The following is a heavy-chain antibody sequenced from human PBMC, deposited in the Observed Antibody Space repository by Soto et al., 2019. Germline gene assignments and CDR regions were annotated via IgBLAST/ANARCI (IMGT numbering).Heavy chain of an antibody. Sequence: SVKVSCKASGGTFSSYAISWVRQAPGQGLEWMGGIIPIFGTANYAQKFQGRVTITADESTSTAYMELSSLRSEDTAVYYCARETHYYDSSGYYREGAYYYYGMDVWGQGTTVTVSS. CDR3: ARETHYYDSSGYYREGAYYYYGMDV. J-gene: IGHJ6*02. D-gene: IGHD3-22*01. CDR1: GGTFSSYA. CDR2: IIPIFGTA. V-gene: IGHV1-69*13.